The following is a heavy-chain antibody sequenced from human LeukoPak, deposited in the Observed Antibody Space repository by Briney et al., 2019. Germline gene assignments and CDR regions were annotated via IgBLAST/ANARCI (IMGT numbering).Heavy chain of an antibody. D-gene: IGHD3-22*01. Sequence: PSQTLSLTCAVSGGSISSGGYSWSWIRQPPGKGLEWIGYIYHSGSTYYNPSLKSRVTISVDRTKNQFSLKLSSVTAADTAVYYCARAGDYYDSSGYYRGRGVFDIWGQGTMVTVSS. CDR3: ARAGDYYDSSGYYRGRGVFDI. J-gene: IGHJ3*02. CDR2: IYHSGST. CDR1: GGSISSGGYS. V-gene: IGHV4-30-2*01.